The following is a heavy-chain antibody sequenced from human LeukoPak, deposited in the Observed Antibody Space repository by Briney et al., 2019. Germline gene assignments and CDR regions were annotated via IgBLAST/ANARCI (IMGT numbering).Heavy chain of an antibody. D-gene: IGHD3-10*01. V-gene: IGHV3-23*01. CDR1: GFTFSSYS. CDR2: ISTDAGET. CDR3: AKGSGNGYGSGPFDY. J-gene: IGHJ4*02. Sequence: GGSLRLSCAASGFTFSSYSMNWVRQAPGKGLEWVSAISTDAGETHYADSVKGRFTISRDNSKNTVSLQMSSLRAEDTALYYCAKGSGNGYGSGPFDYWGQGTLVTVSS.